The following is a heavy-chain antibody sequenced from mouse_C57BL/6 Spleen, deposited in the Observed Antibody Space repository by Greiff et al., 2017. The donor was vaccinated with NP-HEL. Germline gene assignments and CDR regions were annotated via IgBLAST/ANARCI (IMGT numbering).Heavy chain of an antibody. V-gene: IGHV5-6*01. J-gene: IGHJ1*03. CDR3: ARKFITTVVRYFDV. Sequence: EVQRVESGGDLVKPGGSLKLSCAASGFTFSSYGMSWVRQTPDKRLEWVATISSGGSYTYYPDSVKGRFTISRDNAKNTLYLQMSSLKSEDTAMYYCARKFITTVVRYFDVWGTGTTVTVSS. CDR1: GFTFSSYG. D-gene: IGHD1-1*01. CDR2: ISSGGSYT.